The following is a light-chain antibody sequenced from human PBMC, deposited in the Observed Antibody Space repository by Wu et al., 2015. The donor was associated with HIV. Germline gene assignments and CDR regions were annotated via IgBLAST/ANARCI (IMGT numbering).Light chain of an antibody. CDR3: QKYNTAPWT. Sequence: DIQMTQSPSSLSASVGDRVTITCRASQGISNSLAWYQQKLGKAPKLLLYAATRLESGVPSRFSGSGSGTDYTLTISSLQPEDVATYYCQKYNTAPWTFGQGTKVEMK. V-gene: IGKV1-NL1*01. CDR1: QGISNS. J-gene: IGKJ1*01. CDR2: AAT.